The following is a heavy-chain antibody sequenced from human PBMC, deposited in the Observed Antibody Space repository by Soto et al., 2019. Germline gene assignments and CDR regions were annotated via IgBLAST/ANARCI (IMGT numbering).Heavy chain of an antibody. CDR3: AREDWWSHYFDY. V-gene: IGHV3-30-3*01. D-gene: IGHD2-8*02. Sequence: PGGSLRLSCAASGFTFSSYAMHWVRQAPGKGLEWVAVISYDGSNKYYADSVKGRFTISRDNSKNTLYLQMNSLRAEDTAVYYCAREDWWSHYFDYWGQGTLVTVSS. CDR2: ISYDGSNK. J-gene: IGHJ4*02. CDR1: GFTFSSYA.